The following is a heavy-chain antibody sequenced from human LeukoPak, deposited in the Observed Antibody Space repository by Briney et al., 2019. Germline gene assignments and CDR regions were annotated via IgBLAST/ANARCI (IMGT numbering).Heavy chain of an antibody. CDR1: GFTFSGCY. CDR2: ISSSGSTI. J-gene: IGHJ4*02. CDR3: ARDRGYGGSYYFDY. D-gene: IGHD2-15*01. Sequence: GGSVRLSCAACGFTFSGCYMSGMRQARGKGLEWVSYISSSGSTIYYADSVKGRLTISRDNAKNSLYLQMNSLRAEDTAVYYCARDRGYGGSYYFDYWGQGTLVTVSS. V-gene: IGHV3-11*01.